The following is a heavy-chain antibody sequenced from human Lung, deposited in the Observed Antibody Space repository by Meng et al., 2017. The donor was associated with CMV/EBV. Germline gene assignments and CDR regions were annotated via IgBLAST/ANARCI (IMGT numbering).Heavy chain of an antibody. V-gene: IGHV3-23*03. CDR2: IYSGGSST. CDR3: AKVRGYCSSTSCSPLHY. Sequence: GESLKISCAASGFTFSSYAMSWVRQAPGKGLEWVSVIYSGGSSTYYADSVKGRFTISRDNSKNTLYLQMNSLRAEDTAVYYCAKVRGYCSSTSCSPLHYWGQGTLVTVS. D-gene: IGHD2-2*01. J-gene: IGHJ4*02. CDR1: GFTFSSYA.